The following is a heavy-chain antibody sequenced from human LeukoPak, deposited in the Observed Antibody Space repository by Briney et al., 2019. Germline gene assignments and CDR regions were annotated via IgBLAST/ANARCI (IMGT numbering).Heavy chain of an antibody. CDR3: ARDEDYGDYYYYYGMDV. Sequence: KPGGSLRLSCAASGFTFSSYSMNWVRQAPGKGLEWVSSISSCSSYIYYADSVKGRFTISRDNAKNSLYLQMNSLRAEDTAVYYCARDEDYGDYYYYYGMDVWGQGTTVTVSS. CDR1: GFTFSSYS. V-gene: IGHV3-21*01. CDR2: ISSCSSYI. J-gene: IGHJ6*02. D-gene: IGHD4-17*01.